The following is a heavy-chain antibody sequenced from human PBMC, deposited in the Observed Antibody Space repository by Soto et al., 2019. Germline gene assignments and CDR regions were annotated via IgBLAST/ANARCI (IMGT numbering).Heavy chain of an antibody. V-gene: IGHV3-30-3*01. J-gene: IGHJ6*02. Sequence: GGSLRLSCAASGFTFSSYAMHWVRQAPGKGLEWVAVISYDGSNKYYADSVKGRFTISRDNSKNTLYLQMNSLRAEDTAVYYCARDYYGSGSYYSGRYGMDVWGQGTTVTV. CDR1: GFTFSSYA. CDR2: ISYDGSNK. D-gene: IGHD3-10*01. CDR3: ARDYYGSGSYYSGRYGMDV.